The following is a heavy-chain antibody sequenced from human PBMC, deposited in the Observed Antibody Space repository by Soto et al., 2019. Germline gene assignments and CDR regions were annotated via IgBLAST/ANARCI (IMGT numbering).Heavy chain of an antibody. CDR1: GYTFSTYA. CDR3: ARGKGMEENYFYYGLDI. Sequence: ASVKVSCKASGYTFSTYAMHWVRQAPGQSLEWMGWLNGGTGQTRYSQKFQDRVIITRDASASTGYMELSSLTSEDTAVYYCARGKGMEENYFYYGLDIWGQGTTVTVYS. D-gene: IGHD1-1*01. J-gene: IGHJ6*02. V-gene: IGHV1-3*01. CDR2: LNGGTGQT.